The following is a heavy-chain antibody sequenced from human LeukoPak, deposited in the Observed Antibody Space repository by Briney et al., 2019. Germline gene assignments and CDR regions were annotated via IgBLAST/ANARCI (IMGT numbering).Heavy chain of an antibody. J-gene: IGHJ4*02. Sequence: SETLSLTCTVSGGSISSSSYYWAWIRQPPGKGLEWIGSIHYSGSTYYNPSLKSRVTISVDTSKNQFSLKLSSVTAADTAVYYCARDNKGVNDYWGQGTLVTVSS. CDR2: IHYSGST. CDR3: ARDNKGVNDY. V-gene: IGHV4-39*07. CDR1: GGSISSSSYY. D-gene: IGHD3-16*01.